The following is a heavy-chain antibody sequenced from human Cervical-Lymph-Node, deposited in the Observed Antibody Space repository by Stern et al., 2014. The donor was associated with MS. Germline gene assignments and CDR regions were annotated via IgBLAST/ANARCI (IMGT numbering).Heavy chain of an antibody. CDR1: GGSINDYY. V-gene: IGHV4-59*01. J-gene: IGHJ3*01. Sequence: VQLVESGPGLVKPSATLSLTCTVSGGSINDYYWTCVRQPPGKVLEWIGHIYYSGGTNYSPSLNSRVTISVDRSQNQFSLRLTSVTAADTAVYYCARDRRDGYDSYALDLWGRGTMVTVSS. D-gene: IGHD5-24*01. CDR2: IYYSGGT. CDR3: ARDRRDGYDSYALDL.